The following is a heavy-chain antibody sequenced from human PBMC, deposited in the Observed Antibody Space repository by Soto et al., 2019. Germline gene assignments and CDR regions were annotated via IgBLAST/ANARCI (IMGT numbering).Heavy chain of an antibody. CDR3: AKPRGAWNDFDD. CDR2: ITASGVRT. V-gene: IGHV3-23*01. D-gene: IGHD1-1*01. CDR1: GYTFGSLG. J-gene: IGHJ4*02. Sequence: PGGSLRLSCVASGYTFGSLGISWVRQAPGKGLEWISSITASGVRTYYADSVKGRFTVSRDNSKNTLFLKMSDLRVDDTAVYYCAKPRGAWNDFDDWGPGTLVTVSS.